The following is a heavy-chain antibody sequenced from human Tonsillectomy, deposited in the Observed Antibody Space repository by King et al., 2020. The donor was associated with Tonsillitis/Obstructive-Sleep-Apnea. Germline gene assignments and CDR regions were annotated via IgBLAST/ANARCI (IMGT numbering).Heavy chain of an antibody. Sequence: VQLVESGAEVKKPGESLRISCTGSGYIFTNYWISWVRQMPGNGLEWMGRIDPSDSYTNYSPSFQGHVTISPDKSISTAYLQWSSLGASDTAIYYCARLAAAPYYYMDVWGKGTTVTVSS. CDR2: IDPSDSYT. V-gene: IGHV5-10-1*01. CDR1: GYIFTNYW. D-gene: IGHD6-13*01. CDR3: ARLAAAPYYYMDV. J-gene: IGHJ6*03.